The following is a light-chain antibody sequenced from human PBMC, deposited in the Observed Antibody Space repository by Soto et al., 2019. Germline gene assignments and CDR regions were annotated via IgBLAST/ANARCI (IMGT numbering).Light chain of an antibody. J-gene: IGLJ1*01. CDR1: NSDVGGYNY. CDR2: DVS. V-gene: IGLV2-14*03. CDR3: SSYTSSSTYV. Sequence: QSALTQPASVSGSPGQSITISCTGTNSDVGGYNYVSWYQQHPGKVPKLLIYDVSDRPSGVSYRFSGSKSGNTASLTISGLQAEDEADYYCSSYTSSSTYVFGSGTKLTVL.